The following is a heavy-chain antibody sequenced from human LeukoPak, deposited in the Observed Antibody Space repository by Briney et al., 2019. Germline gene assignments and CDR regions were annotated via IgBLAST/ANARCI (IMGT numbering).Heavy chain of an antibody. Sequence: SETLSLTCTLSGVSIYNYYGSWIRQPPGKGLEYIGHIYYMGTTRYIPSLKSRVTISVDTSKNQFSLKLSSVTAADTAVYYCARDSHDFWSGSGLDYWGQGTLVTVSS. CDR2: IYYMGTT. J-gene: IGHJ4*02. CDR1: GVSIYNYY. CDR3: ARDSHDFWSGSGLDY. V-gene: IGHV4-59*12. D-gene: IGHD3-3*01.